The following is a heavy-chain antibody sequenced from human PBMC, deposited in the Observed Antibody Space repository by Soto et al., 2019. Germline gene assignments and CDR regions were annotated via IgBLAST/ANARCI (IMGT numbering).Heavy chain of an antibody. V-gene: IGHV3-23*01. CDR2: FTRSGNT. CDR3: AREFAPGSPNYDY. D-gene: IGHD3-10*01. Sequence: GGSLRLSYAASGFTFSNYAMSWVRQAPGKGLEWVSTFTRSGNTYYADSVKGRFTISRDNSKNTLYLQMDSLRAEDTAVYYCAREFAPGSPNYDYWGLGTLVTVSS. J-gene: IGHJ4*02. CDR1: GFTFSNYA.